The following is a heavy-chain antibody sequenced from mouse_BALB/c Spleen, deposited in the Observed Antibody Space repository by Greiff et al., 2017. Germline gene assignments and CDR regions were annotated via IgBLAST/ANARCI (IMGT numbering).Heavy chain of an antibody. CDR2: IWGGGST. J-gene: IGHJ4*01. CDR1: GFSLSRYS. V-gene: IGHV2-6-4*01. Sequence: VQLVESGPGLVAPSQSLSITCTVSGFSLSRYSVHWVRQPPGKGLEWLGMIWGGGSTDYNSALKSRLSISKDNSKSQVFLKMNSLQTDDTAMYYCARNFITTVVARDYDAMDYWGQGTSVTVSS. CDR3: ARNFITTVVARDYDAMDY. D-gene: IGHD1-1*01.